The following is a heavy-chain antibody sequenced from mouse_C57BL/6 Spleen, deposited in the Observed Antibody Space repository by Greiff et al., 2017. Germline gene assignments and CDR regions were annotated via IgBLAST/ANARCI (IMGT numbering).Heavy chain of an antibody. Sequence: EVQGVESGGGLVQPGGSMKLSCVASGFTFSNYWMNWVRQSPEKGLEWVAQIRLKSDNYATHYAEAVKGRFTISRDDSKSSVYLQMNNLRAEDTGIYYCTAWDVREWYFDVWGTGTTVTVSS. CDR2: IRLKSDNYAT. V-gene: IGHV6-3*01. CDR1: GFTFSNYW. J-gene: IGHJ1*03. CDR3: TAWDVREWYFDV. D-gene: IGHD4-1*01.